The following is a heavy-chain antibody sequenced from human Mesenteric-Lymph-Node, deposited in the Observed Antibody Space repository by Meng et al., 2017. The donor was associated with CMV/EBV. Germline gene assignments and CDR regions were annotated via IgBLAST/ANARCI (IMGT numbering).Heavy chain of an antibody. D-gene: IGHD3-10*01. CDR3: ARGNMGVQGSLDY. Sequence: ESLKISCTASGFTFINAWMSWVRQAPGKGLEWIGEINHSGSTNYNPSLKSRVTISVDTSKNQFSLKLSSVTAADTAVYYCARGNMGVQGSLDYWGQGTLVTVSS. CDR2: INHSGST. V-gene: IGHV4-34*01. J-gene: IGHJ4*02. CDR1: GFTFINAW.